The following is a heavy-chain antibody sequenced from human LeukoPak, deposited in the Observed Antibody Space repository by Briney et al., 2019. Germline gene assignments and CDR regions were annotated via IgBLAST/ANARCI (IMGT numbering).Heavy chain of an antibody. V-gene: IGHV3-23*01. CDR1: GITLSNYG. CDR2: ISGSGGST. Sequence: GGSLRLSCAVSGITLSNYGMSWVRQAPGKGLEWVAGISGSGGSTNYADSVKGRFTISGDSPKNTLYLQMNSVRAEDTAVYFCAKRGVVIRVVLVGFHKEAYYFDSWGQGALVTVSS. D-gene: IGHD3-10*01. J-gene: IGHJ4*02. CDR3: AKRGVVIRVVLVGFHKEAYYFDS.